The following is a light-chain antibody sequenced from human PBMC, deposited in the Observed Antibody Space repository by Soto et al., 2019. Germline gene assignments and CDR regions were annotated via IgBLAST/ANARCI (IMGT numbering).Light chain of an antibody. CDR3: QQYDHYPIT. V-gene: IGKV1-5*03. CDR2: KAS. CDR1: QSINNW. J-gene: IGKJ5*01. Sequence: DIQMTQSPSTLSASIGDRVTITCRASQSINNWLAWYQQKPGKAPKLLIYKASNLQSGVPSRFSGSGSGTEFTLTISSLQPDDLASYYCQQYDHYPITFGQGTRLEI.